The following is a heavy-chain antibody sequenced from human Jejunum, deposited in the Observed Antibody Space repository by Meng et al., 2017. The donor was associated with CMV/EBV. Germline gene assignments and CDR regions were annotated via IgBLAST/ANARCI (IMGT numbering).Heavy chain of an antibody. Sequence: EAEGVESGGDLVPPGESLRLSCAASGFSVSINYMSWVRQAPGKGLECVSISDPTGYTYYADSVKGRFSISSDSSRNTLYIEMNSLRVEDTAVYYCARGMYFSPWGQGTLVTVFS. D-gene: IGHD2-8*01. CDR2: SDPTGYT. CDR3: ARGMYFSP. J-gene: IGHJ5*02. CDR1: GFSVSINY. V-gene: IGHV3-66*01.